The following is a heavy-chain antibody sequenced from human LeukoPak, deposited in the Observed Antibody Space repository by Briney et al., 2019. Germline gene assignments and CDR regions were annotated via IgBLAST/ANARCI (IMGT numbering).Heavy chain of an antibody. D-gene: IGHD2-21*01. CDR3: ARLVSPGFFDY. Sequence: SETLSLTCTVSGYSVSGIYYWSWIRQPPGKGLEWIANVYYTGSTYYNPSLKSRVTISVDTSKNQFSLKLDSVTAADTAVYFCARLVSPGFFDYWGQGTLVTVSS. CDR2: VYYTGST. CDR1: GYSVSGIYY. J-gene: IGHJ4*02. V-gene: IGHV4-39*01.